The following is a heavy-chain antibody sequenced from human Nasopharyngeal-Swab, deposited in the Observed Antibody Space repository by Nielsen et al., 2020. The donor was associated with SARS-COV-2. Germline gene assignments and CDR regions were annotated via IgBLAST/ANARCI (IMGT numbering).Heavy chain of an antibody. CDR3: AHYASAAY. CDR1: GFNSNTSW. J-gene: IGHJ4*02. Sequence: GESLKISCADSGFNSNTSWMTWVRQAPGKGLEWVANINPDGREKNYVDSVKGRFTISRDNAESSRYLHMKSLRGDDTAVYYCAHYASAAYWGQGTRVTVSS. CDR2: INPDGREK. V-gene: IGHV3-7*03. D-gene: IGHD2-2*01.